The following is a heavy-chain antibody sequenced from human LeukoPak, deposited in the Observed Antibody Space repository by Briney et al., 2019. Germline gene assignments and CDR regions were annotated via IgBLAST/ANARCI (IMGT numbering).Heavy chain of an antibody. J-gene: IGHJ4*02. V-gene: IGHV3-21*01. Sequence: GGSLRLTCTASGFTFCSFNMNWVRQAPGKGLEWVASISGSSSYRNYADSVKGRFTISRDNAKNSVYLQMNSLRAEETAVYYWARSAYGDSAFEYWGQGTLITVSS. D-gene: IGHD4-17*01. CDR2: ISGSSSYR. CDR1: GFTFCSFN. CDR3: ARSAYGDSAFEY.